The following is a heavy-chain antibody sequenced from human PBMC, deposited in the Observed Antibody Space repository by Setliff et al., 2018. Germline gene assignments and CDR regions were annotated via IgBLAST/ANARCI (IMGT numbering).Heavy chain of an antibody. CDR3: ARIRRDIVVVVGATPDYYDYMDV. Sequence: PGESLKISCKGSGYSFTSYWISWVRQMPGKGLEWMGRIDPSDSYTNYSPSFQGHVTISGDKPISTAYLQWSSLKASDTAMYYCARIRRDIVVVVGATPDYYDYMDVW. V-gene: IGHV5-10-1*01. J-gene: IGHJ6*03. CDR1: GYSFTSYW. CDR2: IDPSDSYT. D-gene: IGHD2-15*01.